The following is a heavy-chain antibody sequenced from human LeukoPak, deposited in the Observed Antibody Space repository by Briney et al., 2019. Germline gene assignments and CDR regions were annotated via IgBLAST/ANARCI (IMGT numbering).Heavy chain of an antibody. Sequence: SETLPLTCTVSGGSISSSSYYWGWIRRPPGKGLEWIGSIYYSGSTYYNPSLKSRVTISVDTSKNQFSLKLSSVTAADTAVYYCARGAGGGLRLRPFDYWGQGTLVTVSS. J-gene: IGHJ4*02. CDR3: ARGAGGGLRLRPFDY. CDR1: GGSISSSSYY. CDR2: IYYSGST. V-gene: IGHV4-39*01. D-gene: IGHD5-12*01.